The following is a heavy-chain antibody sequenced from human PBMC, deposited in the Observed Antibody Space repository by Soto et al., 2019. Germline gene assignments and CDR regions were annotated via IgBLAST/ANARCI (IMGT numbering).Heavy chain of an antibody. D-gene: IGHD3-22*01. CDR3: ARGTRDYYDSSGYYYRFDY. V-gene: IGHV4-59*01. CDR2: IYYSGST. Sequence: SETLSLTCTVSGGSISSYYWSWIRQPPGKGLEWIGYIYYSGSTNYNPSLKSRVTISVDTSKNQFSLKLSSVTAADTAVYYCARGTRDYYDSSGYYYRFDYWGQGTLVTVSS. CDR1: GGSISSYY. J-gene: IGHJ4*02.